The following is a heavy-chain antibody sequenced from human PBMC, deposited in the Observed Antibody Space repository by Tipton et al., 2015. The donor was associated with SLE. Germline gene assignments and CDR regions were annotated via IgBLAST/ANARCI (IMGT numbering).Heavy chain of an antibody. CDR3: ANNKRVGSYFDY. D-gene: IGHD3-10*01. CDR1: GGSISSGGYY. V-gene: IGHV4-31*03. CDR2: IYYSGST. Sequence: TLSLTCTVSGGSISSGGYYWSWIRQHPGKGLEWIGYIYYSGSTYYNPSLKSRVTISVDTSKNQFSLKLSSVTAADTAVYYCANNKRVGSYFDYWGQGTLVTVSS. J-gene: IGHJ4*02.